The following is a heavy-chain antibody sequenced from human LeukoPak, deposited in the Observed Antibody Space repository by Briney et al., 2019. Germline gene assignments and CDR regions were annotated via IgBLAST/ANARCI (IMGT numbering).Heavy chain of an antibody. CDR1: GFTFSSYV. CDR3: AKAPVLVGAVSLYFDY. Sequence: GGTLRLSCAASGFTFSSYVMSWVRQAPGKGVEWVSSISGTGDTTYYADSVKGRFTISRDNSKNTLYLQMNSLRAEDTAVYYCAKAPVLVGAVSLYFDYWGQGTLVTVSS. D-gene: IGHD1-26*01. CDR2: ISGTGDTT. J-gene: IGHJ4*02. V-gene: IGHV3-23*01.